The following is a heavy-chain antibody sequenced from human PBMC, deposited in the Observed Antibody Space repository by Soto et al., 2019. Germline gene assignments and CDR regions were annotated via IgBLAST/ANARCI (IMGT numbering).Heavy chain of an antibody. CDR3: AKEPAKPITSMHFDY. CDR1: GSTFSSYA. CDR2: ISGSGGST. J-gene: IGHJ4*02. V-gene: IGHV3-23*01. D-gene: IGHD3-10*01. Sequence: EVQLLESGGGLVQPGGSLRLSCAASGSTFSSYAMSWVRQAPGKGLEWVSAISGSGGSTYYADSVKGRFTISRDNSKNTVYLQMNSLRAEDTAVYYCAKEPAKPITSMHFDYWGQGTLVTVSS.